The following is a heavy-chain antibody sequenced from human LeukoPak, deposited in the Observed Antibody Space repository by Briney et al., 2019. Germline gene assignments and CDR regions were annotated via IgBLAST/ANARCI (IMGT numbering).Heavy chain of an antibody. Sequence: GGSLRLSCAASGFTFSSYEMNWVRQAPGKGLEWVSYISSSGSTIYYADSVKGRFTISRDNSKNTLYLQMNSLRAEDTGVYYCAKGERDTAFFEYWGQGTLVTVSS. D-gene: IGHD5-18*01. CDR2: ISSSGSTI. V-gene: IGHV3-48*03. CDR3: AKGERDTAFFEY. J-gene: IGHJ4*02. CDR1: GFTFSSYE.